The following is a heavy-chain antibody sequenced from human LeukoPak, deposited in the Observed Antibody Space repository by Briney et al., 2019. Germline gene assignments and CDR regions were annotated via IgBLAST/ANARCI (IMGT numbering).Heavy chain of an antibody. V-gene: IGHV3-21*01. D-gene: IGHD5-18*01. CDR2: ISGSSKYI. CDR1: GFTVSSNY. Sequence: GGSLRLSCAASGFTVSSNYMSWVRQAPGKGLEWVSSISGSSKYIYYADSVRGRFTISRDNAKNSLYLQMNSLRAEDTAVYYCAGMQYSTSWAAFDYWGQGTLVTVSS. J-gene: IGHJ4*02. CDR3: AGMQYSTSWAAFDY.